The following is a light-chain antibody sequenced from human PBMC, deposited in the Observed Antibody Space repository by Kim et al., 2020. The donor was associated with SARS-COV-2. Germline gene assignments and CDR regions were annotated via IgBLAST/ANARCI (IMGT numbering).Light chain of an antibody. CDR3: QAWDSSTNYV. J-gene: IGLJ1*01. Sequence: SYELTQPPSVSVSPGQTASITCSGDKLGDKYACWYQQKPGQSPVLVIYQDSKRPSGMPERFSGSNSGNTATLTISGTQAMDEADYYCQAWDSSTNYVFGTGTKVTVL. V-gene: IGLV3-1*01. CDR1: KLGDKY. CDR2: QDS.